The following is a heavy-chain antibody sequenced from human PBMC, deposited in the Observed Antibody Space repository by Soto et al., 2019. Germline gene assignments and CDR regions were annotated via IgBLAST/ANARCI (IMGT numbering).Heavy chain of an antibody. CDR2: ISYSADKT. CDR3: ARRPKTATTNWGAFDI. V-gene: IGHV3-23*01. Sequence: GGSLRLSCAASGFTFSTYVMNWVRQARGKGLEGVSTISYSADKTFYADSVKGRFTISRDNSRHTLFLQMNSLRAYDAALYYCARRPKTATTNWGAFDIWGQGKTVNVSS. J-gene: IGHJ3*02. D-gene: IGHD1-7*01. CDR1: GFTFSTYV.